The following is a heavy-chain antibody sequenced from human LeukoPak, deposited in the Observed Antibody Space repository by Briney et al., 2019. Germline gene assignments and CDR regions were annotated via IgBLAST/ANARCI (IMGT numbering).Heavy chain of an antibody. CDR3: AGPSHYYDSSGYWVPLDY. D-gene: IGHD3-22*01. CDR2: INPNSGGT. Sequence: GASVKVSCKASGYTFTGYYMHWVRQAPGQGLEWMGWINPNSGGTNYAQKFQGRVTMTRDTSISTAYMELSRLRSDDTAVYYCAGPSHYYDSSGYWVPLDYWGQGTLVTVSS. V-gene: IGHV1-2*02. J-gene: IGHJ4*02. CDR1: GYTFTGYY.